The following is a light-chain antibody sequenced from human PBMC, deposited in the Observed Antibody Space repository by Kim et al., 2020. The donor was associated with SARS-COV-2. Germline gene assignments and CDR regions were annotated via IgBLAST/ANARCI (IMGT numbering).Light chain of an antibody. Sequence: SYELTQPPSVSVSPGQTASITCSGDNLGDKYACWYQQKPGQSPVLVIYQDSKRPSGIPERFSGSNSGNTATLTISGTQAMVEADYYCQAWDSSSWVFGGG. CDR1: NLGDKY. J-gene: IGLJ3*02. CDR2: QDS. V-gene: IGLV3-1*01. CDR3: QAWDSSSWV.